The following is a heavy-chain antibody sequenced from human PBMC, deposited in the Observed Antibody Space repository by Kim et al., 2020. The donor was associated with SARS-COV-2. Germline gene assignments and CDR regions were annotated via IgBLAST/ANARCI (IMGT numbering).Heavy chain of an antibody. Sequence: SETLSLTCAVYGGSFSGYYWRWIRQPPGKGLEWIGQINHSGRTNYNPSLKSRLTISVDTYKNHSSLKLSSVTAADTAAYYWSRGGLNIVGVPAAHRLFDYWGQGTLVTVSS. CDR2: INHSGRT. J-gene: IGHJ4*02. V-gene: IGHV4-34*01. CDR1: GGSFSGYY. D-gene: IGHD2-2*01. CDR3: SRGGLNIVGVPAAHRLFDY.